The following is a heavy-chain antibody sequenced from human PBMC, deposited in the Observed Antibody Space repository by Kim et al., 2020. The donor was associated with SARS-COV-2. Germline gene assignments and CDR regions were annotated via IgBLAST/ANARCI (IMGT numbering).Heavy chain of an antibody. J-gene: IGHJ6*02. V-gene: IGHV1-58*01. CDR2: IVVGSGNT. Sequence: SVKVSCKASGFTFTSSAVQWVRQARGQRLEWIGWIVVGSGNTNYAQKFQERVTITRDMSTSTAYMELSSLRSEDTAVYYCAAARVDTGTYYYYGMDVWGQGTTVTVSS. CDR3: AAARVDTGTYYYYGMDV. D-gene: IGHD5-18*01. CDR1: GFTFTSSA.